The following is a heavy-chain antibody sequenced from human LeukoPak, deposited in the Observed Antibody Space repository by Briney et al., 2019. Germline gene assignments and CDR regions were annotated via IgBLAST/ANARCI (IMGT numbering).Heavy chain of an antibody. J-gene: IGHJ6*02. CDR1: GFTFSSYG. D-gene: IGHD5-24*01. CDR3: GREEMATISSSGKNYYYGMDV. V-gene: IGHV3-33*01. Sequence: GGSLRLSCAASGFTFSSYGMHWVRQAPGKGLEWGAVIWYDESNKYYADSVKGRFTISRDNSKNTLYLQMNSLRAEDTAVYYCGREEMATISSSGKNYYYGMDVWGQGTTVTVSS. CDR2: IWYDESNK.